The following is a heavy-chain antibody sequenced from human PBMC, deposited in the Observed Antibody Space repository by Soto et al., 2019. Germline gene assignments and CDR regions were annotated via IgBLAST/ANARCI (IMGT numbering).Heavy chain of an antibody. CDR2: IYYSGST. V-gene: IGHV4-31*03. CDR1: GGSISSGGYY. CDR3: ARDSGCGGDCYSEYFQH. J-gene: IGHJ1*01. D-gene: IGHD2-21*02. Sequence: QVQLQESGPGLVKPSQTLSLTCTVSGGSISSGGYYWSWIRQHPGKGLEWIGYIYYSGSTYYNPSLKSRVTISVDTSKNQFSLKLSSVTAADTAVYYCARDSGCGGDCYSEYFQHWGQGTLVTVSS.